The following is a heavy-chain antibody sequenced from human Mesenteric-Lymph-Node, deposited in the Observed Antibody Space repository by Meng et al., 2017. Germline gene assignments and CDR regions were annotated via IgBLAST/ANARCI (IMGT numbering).Heavy chain of an antibody. CDR2: ISHDGGTT. J-gene: IGHJ4*02. D-gene: IGHD2-2*01. CDR1: GFTFSNYW. CDR3: AKDTEVVRGFDY. V-gene: IGHV3-74*03. Sequence: GESLKISCGASGFTFSNYWMHWVRQAPGKGLVWVSRISHDGGTTEYSDSVKGRFTISRDNSKNTLYLQMNSLRAEDTAVYYCAKDTEVVRGFDYWGQGTLVTVSS.